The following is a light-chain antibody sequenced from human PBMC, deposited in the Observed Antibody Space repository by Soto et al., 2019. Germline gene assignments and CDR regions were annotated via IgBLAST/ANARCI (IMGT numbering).Light chain of an antibody. CDR2: DAS. V-gene: IGKV3-11*01. Sequence: EIVLTQSPATLSLSPGERATLSCRASQSVSSYLAWYQQNPGQAPRLLIYDASNRATGIPARFSGSGSGTDFTLTISSLEREDVAVYYCQQRSNWPLTFGGGTKLDIK. CDR1: QSVSSY. CDR3: QQRSNWPLT. J-gene: IGKJ4*01.